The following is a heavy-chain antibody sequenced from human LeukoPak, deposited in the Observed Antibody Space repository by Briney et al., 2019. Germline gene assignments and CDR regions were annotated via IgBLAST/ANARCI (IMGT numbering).Heavy chain of an antibody. V-gene: IGHV3-30*02. CDR2: IRNDGTKK. Sequence: GGSLRLSCVASGFTFSNYGMHWVRQAPGKGLEWVSFIRNDGTKKYDADSVRGRFTISRDNSKNTLYLQMNNLRAEDTAVYYCATVTGDPDDYYYYGMDVWGQGTTVTVSS. D-gene: IGHD7-27*01. J-gene: IGHJ6*02. CDR1: GFTFSNYG. CDR3: ATVTGDPDDYYYYGMDV.